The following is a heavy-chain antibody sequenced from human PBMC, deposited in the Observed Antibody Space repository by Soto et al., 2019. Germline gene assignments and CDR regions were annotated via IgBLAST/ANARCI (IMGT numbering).Heavy chain of an antibody. V-gene: IGHV4-34*01. J-gene: IGHJ5*02. CDR1: GGSFSGYY. CDR3: ARGREYYYGSGRRDRYNWFDP. Sequence: PSETLSLTCAVYGGSFSGYYWSWIRQPPGKGLEWIGEINHSGSTNYNPSLKSRVTISVDTSKNQFSLKLSSVTAADTAVYYCARGREYYYGSGRRDRYNWFDPWGQGTLVNVSS. D-gene: IGHD3-10*01. CDR2: INHSGST.